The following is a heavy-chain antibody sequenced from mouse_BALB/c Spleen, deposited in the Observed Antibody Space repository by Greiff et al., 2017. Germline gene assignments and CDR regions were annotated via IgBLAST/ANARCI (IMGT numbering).Heavy chain of an antibody. CDR2: IDPANGNT. CDR3: APRFDY. Sequence: VQLKESGAELVKPGASVKLSCTASGFNIKDTYMHWVKQRPEQGLEWIGRIDPANGNTKYDPKFQGKATITADTSSNTAYLQLSSLTSEDTAVYYCAPRFDYWGEGTTLTVSS. V-gene: IGHV14-3*02. CDR1: GFNIKDTY. J-gene: IGHJ2*01.